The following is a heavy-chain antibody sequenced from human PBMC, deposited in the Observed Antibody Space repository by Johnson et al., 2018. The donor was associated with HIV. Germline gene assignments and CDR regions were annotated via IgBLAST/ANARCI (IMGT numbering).Heavy chain of an antibody. CDR2: IGTAGDT. Sequence: VQLVESGGGLVQPGGSLRLSCAASGFTFSSYDMHWVRQATGKGLEWVSAIGTAGDTYYPGSVKGRFTISRENAKNSLYLQMNSLRAGDTAVYYCARSDYDSSGYYHDAFDIWGQGTMVTVSS. CDR1: GFTFSSYD. J-gene: IGHJ3*02. V-gene: IGHV3-13*01. CDR3: ARSDYDSSGYYHDAFDI. D-gene: IGHD3-22*01.